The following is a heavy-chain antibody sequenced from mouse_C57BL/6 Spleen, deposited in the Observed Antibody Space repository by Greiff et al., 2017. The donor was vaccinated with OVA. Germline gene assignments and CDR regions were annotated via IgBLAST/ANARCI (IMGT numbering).Heavy chain of an antibody. D-gene: IGHD2-3*01. J-gene: IGHJ2*01. Sequence: EVQVVESEGGLVQPGSSMKLSCTASGFTFSDYYMAWVRQVPEKGLEWVANINYDGSSTYYLDSLKSRFILSRDNAKNILYLQLSSLKSEDAATYYCARDGGYYDFDYWGQGTTLTVSS. CDR2: INYDGSST. V-gene: IGHV5-16*01. CDR1: GFTFSDYY. CDR3: ARDGGYYDFDY.